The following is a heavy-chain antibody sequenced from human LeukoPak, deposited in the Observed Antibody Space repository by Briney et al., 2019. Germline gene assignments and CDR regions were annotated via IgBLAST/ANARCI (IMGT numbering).Heavy chain of an antibody. Sequence: GVSLRLSCAASGLTFSRYWMHWVRQAPGKGLVWVSRINSDGSITNYADSVKGRFTISRDNAKNTLYMQMNSLRAEDTAVFYCARVGTVAGTGYFDYWGQGTLVTVSS. J-gene: IGHJ4*02. CDR1: GLTFSRYW. CDR2: INSDGSIT. D-gene: IGHD6-19*01. CDR3: ARVGTVAGTGYFDY. V-gene: IGHV3-74*01.